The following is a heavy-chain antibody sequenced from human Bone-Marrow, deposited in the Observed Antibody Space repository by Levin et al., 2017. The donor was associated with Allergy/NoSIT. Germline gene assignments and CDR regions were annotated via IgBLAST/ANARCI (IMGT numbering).Heavy chain of an antibody. V-gene: IGHV3-30*03. CDR2: ISHDGSKK. CDR3: RGGPLDEYQPDVFDV. J-gene: IGHJ3*01. CDR1: GIIFRIYG. Sequence: GESLKISCEASGIIFRIYGMHWVRQAPGKGLEWVAVISHDGSKKYYADSVKGRFTISRDNSKNTLYLQMNSLRGEDTGVYFCRGGPLDEYQPDVFDVWGQGTMVAVSP. D-gene: IGHD2/OR15-2a*01.